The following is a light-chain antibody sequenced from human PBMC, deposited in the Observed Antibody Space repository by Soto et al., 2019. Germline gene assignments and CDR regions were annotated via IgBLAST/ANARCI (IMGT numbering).Light chain of an antibody. Sequence: DIQMTQSPSTLSASIGDRVTITCRASESISDWLAWYQQKPGKAPKLLTYKASTLEIGVPSRFDGSGSGTEFSRTMSNLQPDDFATYYCQHYNTYSNTCSQRTRVEIK. CDR2: KAS. J-gene: IGKJ1*01. V-gene: IGKV1-5*03. CDR3: QHYNTYSNT. CDR1: ESISDW.